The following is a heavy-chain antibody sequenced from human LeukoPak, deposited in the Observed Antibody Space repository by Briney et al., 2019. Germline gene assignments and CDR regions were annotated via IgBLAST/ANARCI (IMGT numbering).Heavy chain of an antibody. CDR3: ATKGGAAYIDY. J-gene: IGHJ4*02. CDR1: GYTFTSYY. V-gene: IGHV1-46*01. Sequence: ASVKVSCKASGYTFTSYYMHWVRQAPGQGLEWMGVIHPSGGSTTYSQKFQGRVTMTRDTSSSTVFTELSSLRSEDTAVYYCATKGGAAYIDYWGQGTLVTVSS. CDR2: IHPSGGST. D-gene: IGHD1-26*01.